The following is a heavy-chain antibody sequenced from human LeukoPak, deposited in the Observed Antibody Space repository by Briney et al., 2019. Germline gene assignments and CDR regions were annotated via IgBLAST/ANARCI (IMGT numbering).Heavy chain of an antibody. CDR1: GYTFTLYY. J-gene: IGHJ4*02. CDR3: ARGEGISGWELGDY. Sequence: ASVKVSCKASGYTFTLYYMHWVRQAPGQGLEWMGWINPNSGGTNYAQKFQGRVTMTRDTSISTAYMELSRLRSDDTAVYYCARGEGISGWELGDYWGQGTLVTVSS. D-gene: IGHD1-26*01. V-gene: IGHV1-2*02. CDR2: INPNSGGT.